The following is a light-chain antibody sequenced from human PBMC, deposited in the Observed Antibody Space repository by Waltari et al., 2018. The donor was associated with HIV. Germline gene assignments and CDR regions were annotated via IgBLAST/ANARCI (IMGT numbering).Light chain of an antibody. Sequence: SYELTQPPSVSVSPGQTASITCSGDKLGDKYACWYHQKPGQSPVLVIYQDSKRPSGIPERFSGSNSGNTATLTISGTQAMDEADDYCQAWDSNTWVFGGGTKLTVL. V-gene: IGLV3-1*01. CDR3: QAWDSNTWV. CDR2: QDS. J-gene: IGLJ3*02. CDR1: KLGDKY.